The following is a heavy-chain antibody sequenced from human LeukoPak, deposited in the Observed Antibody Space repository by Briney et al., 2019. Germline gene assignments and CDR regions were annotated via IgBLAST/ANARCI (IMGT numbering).Heavy chain of an antibody. V-gene: IGHV3-48*03. CDR2: ISSSGSTI. CDR1: GFTFSSYE. CDR3: ARDQYYYYYYGMDV. Sequence: PGGSLRLSCAASGFTFSSYEMNWVRQAPGKGLEWVSYISSSGSTIYYADSVKGRFTISRDSAKNSLYLQMNSLRAEDTAVYYCARDQYYYYYYGMDVWGQGTTVTVSS. J-gene: IGHJ6*02.